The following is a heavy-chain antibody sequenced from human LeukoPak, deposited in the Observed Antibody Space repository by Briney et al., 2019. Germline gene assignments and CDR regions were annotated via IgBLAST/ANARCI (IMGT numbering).Heavy chain of an antibody. J-gene: IGHJ4*02. V-gene: IGHV3-21*01. CDR1: GFTFGSYS. CDR3: ARVCSSCHGNY. D-gene: IGHD6-13*01. CDR2: ISSSSSYI. Sequence: PGGSLRLSCAASGFTFGSYSMNWVRQAPGKGLEWVSSISSSSSYIYYADSVKGRFTISRDNAKNSLYLQMNSLRAEDTAVYYCARVCSSCHGNYWGQGTLVTVSS.